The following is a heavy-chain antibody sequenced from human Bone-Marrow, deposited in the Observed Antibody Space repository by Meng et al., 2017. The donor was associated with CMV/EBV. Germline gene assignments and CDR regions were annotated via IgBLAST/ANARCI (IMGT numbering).Heavy chain of an antibody. J-gene: IGHJ4*02. V-gene: IGHV3-66*01. D-gene: IGHD5-18*01. CDR3: ARGYWRNGYPN. CDR2: IYSGGDS. Sequence: GESLNISFASSGFSASNNNMGWVRQSPGKMLELVSDIYSGGDSYYADSVEGRFTISRDKSNNTLYLQMSRLRPDDTAVYYGARGYWRNGYPNWGQGRLVNVSS. CDR1: GFSASNNN.